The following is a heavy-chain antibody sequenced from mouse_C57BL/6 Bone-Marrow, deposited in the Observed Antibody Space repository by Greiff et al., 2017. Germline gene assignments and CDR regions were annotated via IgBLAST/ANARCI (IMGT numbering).Heavy chain of an antibody. D-gene: IGHD1-1*01. V-gene: IGHV1-64*01. CDR1: GYTFTSYW. Sequence: QVQLQQPGAELVKPGASVKLSCKASGYTFTSYWMHWVKQRPGQGLEWIGMIHPNSGSTNYNEKFKSKATLTVDKSSSTAYLQHSSLTSEDSAVYYCARGYYGSSSWYFDVWGTGTTVTVSS. CDR2: IHPNSGST. J-gene: IGHJ1*03. CDR3: ARGYYGSSSWYFDV.